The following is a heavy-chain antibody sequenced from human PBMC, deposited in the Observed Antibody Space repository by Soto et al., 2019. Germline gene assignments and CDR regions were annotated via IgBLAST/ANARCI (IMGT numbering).Heavy chain of an antibody. Sequence: ASVKVSCKASGYTFTSYGISWVRQAPGQGLEWMGWISAYNGNTNYAQKLQGRVTMTTDTSTSTANMELRSLRSDDTAVYYCARDLGGAPWANNPEADYWGQGTLVTVSS. V-gene: IGHV1-18*01. D-gene: IGHD3-16*01. CDR1: GYTFTSYG. CDR2: ISAYNGNT. J-gene: IGHJ4*02. CDR3: ARDLGGAPWANNPEADY.